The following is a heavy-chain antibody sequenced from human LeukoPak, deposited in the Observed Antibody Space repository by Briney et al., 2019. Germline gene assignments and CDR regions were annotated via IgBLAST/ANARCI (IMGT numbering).Heavy chain of an antibody. Sequence: SETLSLTCTVSGGSISSYYWSWIRQPPGKGLEWIGYIYYSGSTNYNPSLKSRVTISVDTSKNQFSLKLSSVTAADTAVYYCARHRREGDSYGPWYFDLWGRGTLVTVSS. V-gene: IGHV4-59*08. D-gene: IGHD5-18*01. CDR2: IYYSGST. CDR3: ARHRREGDSYGPWYFDL. CDR1: GGSISSYY. J-gene: IGHJ2*01.